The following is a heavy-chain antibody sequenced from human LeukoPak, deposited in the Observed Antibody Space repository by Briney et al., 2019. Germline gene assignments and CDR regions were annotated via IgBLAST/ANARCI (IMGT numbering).Heavy chain of an antibody. D-gene: IGHD1-26*01. Sequence: ASVKVSCKASGYTFTSYDINWVRQATGQGLEWMGWMNPNSANTGYAQKFQGRVTLTRNTSINTAYMELSSLRSEDTAVYYCARDYGFYSGLYFLDYWGQGTLVTVSS. CDR1: GYTFTSYD. V-gene: IGHV1-8*01. CDR2: MNPNSANT. CDR3: ARDYGFYSGLYFLDY. J-gene: IGHJ4*02.